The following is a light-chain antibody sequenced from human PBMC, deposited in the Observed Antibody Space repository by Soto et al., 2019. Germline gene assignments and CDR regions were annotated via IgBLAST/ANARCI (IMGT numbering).Light chain of an antibody. CDR1: SSDVGGYKY. V-gene: IGLV2-14*01. Sequence: QSALTQPASVSGSPGQSITISCTGTSSDVGGYKYVSWYQQHPDKAPKLIIFEVSNRPSGVSNRFSGSKSGTTASLTISGLQAEDEADYYCSSYTGSSTHVVFGGGTQLTVL. CDR2: EVS. J-gene: IGLJ2*01. CDR3: SSYTGSSTHVV.